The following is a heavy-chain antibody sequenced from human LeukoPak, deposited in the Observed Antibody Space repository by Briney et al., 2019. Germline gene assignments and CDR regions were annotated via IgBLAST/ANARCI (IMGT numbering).Heavy chain of an antibody. CDR2: ISSSGSTI. V-gene: IGHV3-48*03. CDR1: SFTFSSNE. CDR3: ARQYYYDSSGYYDAYFQH. J-gene: IGHJ1*01. D-gene: IGHD3-22*01. Sequence: GGSLGLSCAASSFTFSSNEMNWVRQAPGKGLEWVSYISSSGSTIYYADSVGGRFTISRDNAKNSLYLQMNSLRAEDTAVYYCARQYYYDSSGYYDAYFQHWGQGTLVTVSS.